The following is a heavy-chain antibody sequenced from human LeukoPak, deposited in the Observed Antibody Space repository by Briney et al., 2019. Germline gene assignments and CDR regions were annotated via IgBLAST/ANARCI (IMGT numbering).Heavy chain of an antibody. CDR3: ARGVLYLTGDY. Sequence: GASVKVSCKASGYTFTSYYMHWVRQAPGQGLEWMGWINPNSGGTNYAQKFQGRVTMTRDTSTSTVYMELSSLRSEDTAVYYCARGVLYLTGDYWGQGTLVTVSS. D-gene: IGHD7-27*01. V-gene: IGHV1-2*02. J-gene: IGHJ4*02. CDR1: GYTFTSYY. CDR2: INPNSGGT.